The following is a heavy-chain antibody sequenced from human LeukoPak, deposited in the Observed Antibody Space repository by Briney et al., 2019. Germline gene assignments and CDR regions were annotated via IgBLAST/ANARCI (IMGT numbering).Heavy chain of an antibody. CDR1: GFTFRTHA. D-gene: IGHD3-10*01. J-gene: IGHJ4*02. CDR3: VRDRAVTYSNTWDPNPPFDY. Sequence: GGSLRLSCAASGFTFRTHAMHWVRQAPGKGLEWVSVISYDGTNQHYADSVKGRFSISRDDSKNALYLQMNSLRPDDTAVYYCVRDRAVTYSNTWDPNPPFDYWGQGTLVTVSS. V-gene: IGHV3-30*04. CDR2: ISYDGTNQ.